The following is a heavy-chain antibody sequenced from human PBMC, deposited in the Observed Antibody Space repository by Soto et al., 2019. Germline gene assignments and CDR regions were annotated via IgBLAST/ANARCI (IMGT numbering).Heavy chain of an antibody. CDR3: ARSLPCEKYFGEYYFDC. CDR1: GFSVSSNY. J-gene: IGHJ4*02. CDR2: FYSGGST. Sequence: EVQLKESGGGLIQPGGSLRLSCAASGFSVSSNYMSWVRQAPEKGLEWVSVFYSGGSTYYADSVKGRFTISRDNSKNTLYLQMNSLRAEDTAVYYCARSLPCEKYFGEYYFDCWGQGTLVTVSS. V-gene: IGHV3-53*01. D-gene: IGHD3-16*01.